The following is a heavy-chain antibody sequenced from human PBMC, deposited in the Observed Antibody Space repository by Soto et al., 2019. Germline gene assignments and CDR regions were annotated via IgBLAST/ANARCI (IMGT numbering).Heavy chain of an antibody. CDR2: IYNSGTT. J-gene: IGHJ4*02. CDR1: GCYXSSSSYS. D-gene: IGHD1-1*01. V-gene: IGHV4-39*01. Sequence: SETLSLTCTVSGCYXSSSSYSWGWIRQPPGKGLEWIGSIYNSGTTYYNPSLKSRVTISIDTSKNQFSLKLSSVTAADTAVFYCASSYTRNWFDYWGQGTLVTVSS. CDR3: ASSYTRNWFDY.